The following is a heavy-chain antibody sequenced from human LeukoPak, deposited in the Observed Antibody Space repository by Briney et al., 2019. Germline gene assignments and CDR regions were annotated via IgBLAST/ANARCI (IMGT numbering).Heavy chain of an antibody. CDR1: GHSITNFY. D-gene: IGHD6-13*01. CDR2: SHYTGKT. V-gene: IGHV4-59*08. CDR3: ARRGNFDY. Sequence: SETLSLTCAVSGHSITNFYWSWIRQPPGEGLQWIGYSHYTGKTYYNPSLESRVTMSVDTSKSQFSLRLTSVTAADTAVYYCARRGNFDYWGQGRLVTVSS. J-gene: IGHJ4*02.